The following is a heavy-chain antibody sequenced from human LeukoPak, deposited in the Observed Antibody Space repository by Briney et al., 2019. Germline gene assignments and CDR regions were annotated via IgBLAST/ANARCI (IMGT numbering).Heavy chain of an antibody. D-gene: IGHD4-17*01. CDR3: AKDMRLRTTVTTIGFDY. V-gene: IGHV3-9*01. Sequence: PGGSLRLSCAASGFTFDDYAMRWVRQAPGKGLEWVSGISWNSGSIGYADSVKGRFTISRDNAKNSLYLQMNSLRAEDTALYYCAKDMRLRTTVTTIGFDYWGQGTLVTVSS. J-gene: IGHJ4*02. CDR2: ISWNSGSI. CDR1: GFTFDDYA.